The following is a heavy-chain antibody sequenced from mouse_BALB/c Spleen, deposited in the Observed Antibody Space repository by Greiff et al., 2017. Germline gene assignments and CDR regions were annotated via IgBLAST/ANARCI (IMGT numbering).Heavy chain of an antibody. V-gene: IGHV1-54*01. J-gene: IGHJ3*01. CDR3: ARGDGNYGGFAY. D-gene: IGHD2-1*01. Sequence: VQLQQSGAELVRPGTSVKVSCKASGYAFTNYLIEWVKQRPGQGLEWIGVINPGSGGTNYNEKFKGKATLTADKSSSTAYMQLSSLTSDDSAVYFCARGDGNYGGFAYWGQGTLVTVSA. CDR2: INPGSGGT. CDR1: GYAFTNYL.